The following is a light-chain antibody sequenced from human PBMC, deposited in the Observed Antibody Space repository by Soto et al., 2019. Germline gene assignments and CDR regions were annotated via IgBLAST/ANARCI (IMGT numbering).Light chain of an antibody. CDR1: RISTTC. CDR3: QQYNSYSWT. CDR2: DAF. V-gene: IGKV1-5*01. Sequence: DFQATQAPPSLCASVGDRVTIPCPTSRISTTCMAWYQQKPGQAPKLLVYDAFTLQGGVASRFSGSGSGTEFTLTISSLQPDDFAAYYCQQYNSYSWTFGQGTKVDIK. J-gene: IGKJ1*01.